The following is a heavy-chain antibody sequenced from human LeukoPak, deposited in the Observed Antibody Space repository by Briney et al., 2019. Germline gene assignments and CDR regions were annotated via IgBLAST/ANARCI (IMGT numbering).Heavy chain of an antibody. CDR1: GGSISSSSYY. D-gene: IGHD3-10*01. V-gene: IGHV4-39*01. Sequence: SETLSLTCTVSGGSISSSSYYWGWIRQPPGKGLEWIGSIYYSGSTYYNPSLKSRVPISVATSKNQFSLKLRSVTAADTAVYYCARLLRVLLYATLDYWGQGTLVTVSS. CDR3: ARLLRVLLYATLDY. J-gene: IGHJ4*02. CDR2: IYYSGST.